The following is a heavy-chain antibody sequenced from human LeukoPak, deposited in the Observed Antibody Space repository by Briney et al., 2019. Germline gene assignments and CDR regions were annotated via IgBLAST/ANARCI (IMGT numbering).Heavy chain of an antibody. V-gene: IGHV4-4*07. Sequence: PSETLSLTCTVSGGSISSYYWSWIRQPAGKGLEWIGRIWYTSGSTNYNPSLKSRVTMSVDTSKNYFSLKLSSVTAADTAVYYCAIDRPIFGVVIGGFDYWGQGTLVTVSS. CDR3: AIDRPIFGVVIGGFDY. CDR2: IWYTSGST. CDR1: GGSISSYY. J-gene: IGHJ4*02. D-gene: IGHD3-3*01.